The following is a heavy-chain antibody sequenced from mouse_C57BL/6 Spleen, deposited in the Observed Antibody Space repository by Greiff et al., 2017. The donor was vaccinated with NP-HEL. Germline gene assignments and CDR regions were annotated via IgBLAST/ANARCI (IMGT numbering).Heavy chain of an antibody. J-gene: IGHJ4*01. V-gene: IGHV2-2*01. Sequence: VQLQQSGPGLVQPSQRLSITCTVSGFSLTSYGVHWVRQSPGKGLEWLGVIWSGGSTDYNAAFISRLSISKDNSKSQVFFKMNSLQADDTAIYYCARNLITTGSYYYAMDYWGQGTSVTVSS. CDR1: GFSLTSYG. CDR3: ARNLITTGSYYYAMDY. CDR2: IWSGGST. D-gene: IGHD1-1*01.